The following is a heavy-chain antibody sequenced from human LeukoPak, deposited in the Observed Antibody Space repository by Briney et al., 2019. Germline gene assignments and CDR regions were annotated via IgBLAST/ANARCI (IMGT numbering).Heavy chain of an antibody. CDR2: ISYDGIKT. Sequence: GGSLRLSCAASGFTFSNYGMHWVRQAPGKGLEWVAVISYDGIKTYYADSVKGRFTISRDNSKNTLYLQMNSLRAEDTAVYYCARVHSYYYYYYMDVWGKGTTVTVSS. V-gene: IGHV3-30*03. CDR1: GFTFSNYG. CDR3: ARVHSYYYYYYMDV. J-gene: IGHJ6*03.